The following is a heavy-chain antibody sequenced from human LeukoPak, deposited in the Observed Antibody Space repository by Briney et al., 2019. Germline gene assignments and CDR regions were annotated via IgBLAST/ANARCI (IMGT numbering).Heavy chain of an antibody. Sequence: GGSLRLSCSATGFTSSDYDMNWVRQAPGKGLEWVSSISGLSTHIYYGDSVKGRFSISRDNAKDSVYLQMNSLGVEDTAIYYCGRSFPPLRTSSAGDLWGQGILVTVSS. V-gene: IGHV3-69-1*02. D-gene: IGHD3-16*01. CDR2: ISGLSTHI. CDR1: GFTSSDYD. CDR3: GRSFPPLRTSSAGDL. J-gene: IGHJ4*02.